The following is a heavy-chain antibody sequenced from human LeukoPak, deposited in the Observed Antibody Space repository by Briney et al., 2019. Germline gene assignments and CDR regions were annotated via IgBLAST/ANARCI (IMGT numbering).Heavy chain of an antibody. V-gene: IGHV3-7*03. J-gene: IGHJ6*02. CDR2: IKQDGSEK. D-gene: IGHD2-21*02. CDR1: GFTFSNYW. Sequence: GGSLRLSCAASGFTFSNYWMNWVRQAPGKGLEWVANIKQDGSEKCYVDFVKGRFTISRDNAKNSLYLQMNSLRAEDTAVYYCARGGDSPYYYGMDVWGQGTTVTVSS. CDR3: ARGGDSPYYYGMDV.